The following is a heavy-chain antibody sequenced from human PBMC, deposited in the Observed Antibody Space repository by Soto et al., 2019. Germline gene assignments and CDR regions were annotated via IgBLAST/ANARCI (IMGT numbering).Heavy chain of an antibody. CDR1: GFTFSSYG. V-gene: IGHV3-30*18. CDR2: ISYDGSNK. J-gene: IGHJ4*02. CDR3: AKEMKPGIAAAGTVAFDY. Sequence: LRLSCAASGFTFSSYGMHWVRQAPGKGLEWVAVISYDGSNKYYADSVKGRFTISRDNSKNTLYLQMNSLRAEDTAVYYCAKEMKPGIAAAGTVAFDYWGQGTLVTVSS. D-gene: IGHD6-13*01.